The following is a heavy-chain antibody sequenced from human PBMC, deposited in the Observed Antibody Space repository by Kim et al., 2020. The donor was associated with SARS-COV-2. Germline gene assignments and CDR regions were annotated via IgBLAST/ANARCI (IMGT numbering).Heavy chain of an antibody. CDR1: GDSVSSNSAA. V-gene: IGHV6-1*01. J-gene: IGHJ4*02. CDR3: ARGSEWALARSSWSSYYFDY. D-gene: IGHD6-13*01. Sequence: SQTLSLTCAISGDSVSSNSAAWNWIRQSPSRGLEWLGRTYYRSKWYNDYAVSVKSRITINPDTSKNQFSLQLNSVTPEDTAVYYCARGSEWALARSSWSSYYFDYWGQGTLVTVSS. CDR2: TYYRSKWYN.